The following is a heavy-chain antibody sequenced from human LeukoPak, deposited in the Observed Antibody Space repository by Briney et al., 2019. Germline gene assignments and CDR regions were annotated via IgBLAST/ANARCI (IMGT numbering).Heavy chain of an antibody. V-gene: IGHV3-33*01. Sequence: QPGRSLRLSCAASGFTFSSYGMHWVRQAPGKGLEWGAVIWYAGNNKYYADSVKGRFTISRDNSKNTLFLQMNSLRAEDTAVYYCARDDSYGGNLYFYYGMDVWGRGTTVIVSS. J-gene: IGHJ6*02. CDR3: ARDDSYGGNLYFYYGMDV. CDR1: GFTFSSYG. CDR2: IWYAGNNK. D-gene: IGHD4-23*01.